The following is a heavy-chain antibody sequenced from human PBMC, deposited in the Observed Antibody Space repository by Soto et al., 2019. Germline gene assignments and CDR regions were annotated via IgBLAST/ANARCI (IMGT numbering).Heavy chain of an antibody. CDR3: ARVAY. V-gene: IGHV3-30*03. CDR2: ISYDGSNK. CDR1: GFTFSSYG. J-gene: IGHJ4*02. Sequence: PGGSLRLSCAASGFTFSSYGMHWVRQAPGKGLEWVAVISYDGSNKYYADSVKGRFTISRDNAQNSLFLQMNTLRPEDSAIYYCARVAYWGPGTQVTVSS.